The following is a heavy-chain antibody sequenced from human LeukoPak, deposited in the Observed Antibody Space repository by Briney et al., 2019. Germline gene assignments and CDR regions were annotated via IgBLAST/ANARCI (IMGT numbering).Heavy chain of an antibody. CDR1: GYTFTSYG. V-gene: IGHV1-2*02. CDR3: ARDVSDSKGNTFDP. Sequence: GASVKVSCKASGYTFTSYGISWVRQAPGQGLEWMGWINPNSGGTNYAQKFQGRVTMTRDTSISTAYMELSRLRSDDTAVYYCARDVSDSKGNTFDPWGQGTLVTVSS. CDR2: INPNSGGT. D-gene: IGHD3-22*01. J-gene: IGHJ5*02.